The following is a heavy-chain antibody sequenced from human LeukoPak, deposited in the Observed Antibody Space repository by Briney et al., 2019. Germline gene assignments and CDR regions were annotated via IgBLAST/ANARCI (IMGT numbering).Heavy chain of an antibody. D-gene: IGHD3-16*01. CDR3: ARDYTY. J-gene: IGHJ4*02. CDR2: ISPNSGNT. Sequence: ASVKVSCKASGYTFTSYGISWVRQAPGQGLEWMGWISPNSGNTNYAQNLQGRVTMTTDTSTSTAYMELRSLTSDDTAFYYCARDYTYWGQGTLVTASS. V-gene: IGHV1-18*01. CDR1: GYTFTSYG.